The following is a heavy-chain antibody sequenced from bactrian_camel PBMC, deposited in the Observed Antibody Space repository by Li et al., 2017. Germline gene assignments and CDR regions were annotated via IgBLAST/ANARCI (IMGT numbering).Heavy chain of an antibody. D-gene: IGHD2*01. CDR2: IESDGST. CDR1: GYTFGSNC. V-gene: IGHV3S55*01. J-gene: IGHJ4*01. CDR3: ATVRGYYSGNY. Sequence: VQLVESGGGSVQAGGSLKLSCAASGYTFGSNCMGWFCQAPGKEREEVTTIESDGSTTYADSMKGRFTISRDNAKNTMYLQMNSLKSEDTALYYCATVRGYYSGNYWGQGTQVTVS.